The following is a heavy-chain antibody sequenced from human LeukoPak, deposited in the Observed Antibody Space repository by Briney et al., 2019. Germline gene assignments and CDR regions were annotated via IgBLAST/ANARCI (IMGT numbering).Heavy chain of an antibody. CDR3: AREEVDTAAIDY. J-gene: IGHJ4*02. CDR2: ISYDGSNK. Sequence: GGSLRLSCAASGFTFSSYAMHWVRQAPGKGLEWVAVISYDGSNKYYADSVKGRFTISRDNSKNTLYLQMNSLRVEDTAVCYCAREEVDTAAIDYWGQGTLVTVSS. CDR1: GFTFSSYA. D-gene: IGHD5-18*01. V-gene: IGHV3-30-3*01.